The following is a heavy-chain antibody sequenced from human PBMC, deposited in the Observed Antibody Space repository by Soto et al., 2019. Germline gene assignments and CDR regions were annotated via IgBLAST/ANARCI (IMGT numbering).Heavy chain of an antibody. J-gene: IGHJ4*02. Sequence: QVQLQGSGPGQVKPSETLSLTYTVSGDSISDYFYWSWIRQPAGKGLEWIGRIYTDGTTKYNPSLKRRDTLSLDKSKNQFSLRLSSVTAADTAVYYFAREVRGGFTGIFDQWGRGSRVTVSS. D-gene: IGHD2-15*01. V-gene: IGHV4-4*07. CDR1: GDSISDYFY. CDR2: IYTDGTT. CDR3: AREVRGGFTGIFDQ.